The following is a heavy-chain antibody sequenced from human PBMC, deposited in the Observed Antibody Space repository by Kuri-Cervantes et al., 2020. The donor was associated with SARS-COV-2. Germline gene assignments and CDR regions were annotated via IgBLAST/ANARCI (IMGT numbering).Heavy chain of an antibody. D-gene: IGHD6-13*01. V-gene: IGHV3-30*02. Sequence: GGSLRLSCAASGFTFSSYGMHWVRQAPGKGLEWVAFIRYDGSNKYYADSVKGRFTISRDNSKNTLYLQMNSLRAEDTAVYYCARDWAAAGSGDMWYFDLWGRGTLVTVSS. CDR2: IRYDGSNK. CDR3: ARDWAAAGSGDMWYFDL. CDR1: GFTFSSYG. J-gene: IGHJ2*01.